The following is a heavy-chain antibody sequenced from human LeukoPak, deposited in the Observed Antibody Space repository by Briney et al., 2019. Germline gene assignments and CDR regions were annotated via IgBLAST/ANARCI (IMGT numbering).Heavy chain of an antibody. CDR3: AGTYYYGSGSLSDKYYYYYYGMDV. CDR2: ISGSGGST. J-gene: IGHJ6*02. V-gene: IGHV3-23*01. D-gene: IGHD3-10*01. CDR1: GFTFSSYA. Sequence: QSGGSLRLSCAASGFTFSSYAMSWVRQAPGKGLEWVSAISGSGGSTYYADSVKGRFTISRDNSKNTLYLQMNSLRAEDTAVYYCAGTYYYGSGSLSDKYYYYYYGMDVWGQGTTVTVSS.